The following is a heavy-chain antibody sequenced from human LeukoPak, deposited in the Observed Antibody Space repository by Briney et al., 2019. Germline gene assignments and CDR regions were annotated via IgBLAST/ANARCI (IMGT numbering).Heavy chain of an antibody. V-gene: IGHV3-21*01. CDR1: GFTFSSYE. CDR2: ISSSSSYI. J-gene: IGHJ4*02. Sequence: GGSLRLSCAASGFTFSSYEMNWVRQAPGKGLEWVSSISSSSSYIYYADSVKGRFTISRDNAKNSLYLQMNSLRAEDTAVYYCARDGSGYSRDYWGQGTLVTVSS. D-gene: IGHD3-22*01. CDR3: ARDGSGYSRDY.